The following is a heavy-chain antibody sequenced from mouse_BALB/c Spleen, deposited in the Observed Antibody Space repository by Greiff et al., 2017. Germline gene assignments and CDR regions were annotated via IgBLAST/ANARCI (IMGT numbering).Heavy chain of an antibody. CDR1: GFTFSDYY. CDR2: ISDGGSYT. CDR3: ARGYDGYYEGFAY. Sequence: EVMLVESGGGLVKPGGSLKLSCAASGFTFSDYYMYWVRQTPEKRLEWVATISDGGSYTYYPDSVKGRFTISRDNAKNNLYLQMSSLKSEDTAMYYCARGYDGYYEGFAYWGQGTLVTVSA. J-gene: IGHJ3*01. V-gene: IGHV5-4*02. D-gene: IGHD2-3*01.